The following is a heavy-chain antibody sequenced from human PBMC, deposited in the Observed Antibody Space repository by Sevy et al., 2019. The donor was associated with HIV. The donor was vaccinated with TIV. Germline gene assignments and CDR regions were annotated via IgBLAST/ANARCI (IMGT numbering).Heavy chain of an antibody. D-gene: IGHD1-26*01. CDR3: RGELLDWYFDL. J-gene: IGHJ2*01. Sequence: SETLSLTCTVSGGSISSSSYYWGWIRQPPGKGLGWIGSIYYSGSTYYNPSLKSRVTISVDTSKNQFSLKLSSVTATDTAVYYCRGELLDWYFDLWGRGTLVTVSS. CDR1: GGSISSSSYY. V-gene: IGHV4-39*01. CDR2: IYYSGST.